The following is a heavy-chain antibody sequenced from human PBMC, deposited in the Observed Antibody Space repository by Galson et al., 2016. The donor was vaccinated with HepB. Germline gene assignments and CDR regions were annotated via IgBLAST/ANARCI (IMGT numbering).Heavy chain of an antibody. Sequence: SLRLSCAASGFTFSNYAMNWVRQAPGKGLEWVSSISTGSGYIYYADSVKGRFTISRDNAKHSLYLQMNSLRAEDTAVYYCAFNPGPEDVWGQGTTVTVSS. J-gene: IGHJ6*02. CDR2: ISTGSGYI. D-gene: IGHD1-14*01. V-gene: IGHV3-21*01. CDR1: GFTFSNYA. CDR3: AFNPGPEDV.